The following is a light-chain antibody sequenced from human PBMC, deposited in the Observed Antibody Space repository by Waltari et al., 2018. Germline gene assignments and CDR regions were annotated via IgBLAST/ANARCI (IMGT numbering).Light chain of an antibody. Sequence: QLELTQSPSASASLGASVKPTCTPSSGHITNVVAWHHQQPQKGPRYLLKVNSDGSHSRGDEIPDRFSGSSSGAERYLTISSLQSEDEADYYCQTGGHGTWVFGGGTKLTVL. V-gene: IGLV4-69*01. CDR3: QTGGHGTWV. CDR1: SGHITNV. CDR2: VNSDGSH. J-gene: IGLJ3*02.